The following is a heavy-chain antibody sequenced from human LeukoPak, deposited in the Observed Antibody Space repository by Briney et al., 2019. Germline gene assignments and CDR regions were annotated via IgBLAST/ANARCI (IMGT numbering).Heavy chain of an antibody. V-gene: IGHV3-7*01. Sequence: GGSLRLSCVASGFSFTANWMSWVRQAPGKGPEWVASIKEDGSEKYYGDSVGGRFTISRDNAKNSLYLQMNSLRVEDTAVYYCAQEGNWGQGTLDTVSS. CDR3: AQEGN. J-gene: IGHJ4*02. CDR1: GFSFTANW. CDR2: IKEDGSEK.